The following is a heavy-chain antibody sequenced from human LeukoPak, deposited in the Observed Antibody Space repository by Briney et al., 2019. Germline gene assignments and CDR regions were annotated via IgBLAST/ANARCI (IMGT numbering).Heavy chain of an antibody. Sequence: GGSLRLSCAASGFTFSSYAMSWVRQAPGKGLEWVSAISGSGGSTYYADSMKGRFTISRDNSKNTLYLQMNSLRAEDTAVYYCAKLLNYDFWSGYPNGNWFDPWGQGTLVTVSS. CDR1: GFTFSSYA. D-gene: IGHD3-3*01. CDR2: ISGSGGST. J-gene: IGHJ5*02. CDR3: AKLLNYDFWSGYPNGNWFDP. V-gene: IGHV3-23*01.